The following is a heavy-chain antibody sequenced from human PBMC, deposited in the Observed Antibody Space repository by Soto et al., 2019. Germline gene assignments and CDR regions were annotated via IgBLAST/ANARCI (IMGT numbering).Heavy chain of an antibody. CDR3: AKGGSYYPVDY. V-gene: IGHV3-23*01. CDR1: GLTFSSYA. D-gene: IGHD1-26*01. Sequence: EVQLLESGGGLVQPGGSLRLSCAASGLTFSSYAMSWVRQAPGKGLEWGSAISGSGGSTYYADSVEGRFTISRDNSKNTLYLQMNSLRAADTAVYYCAKGGSYYPVDYWGQGTMVTASS. CDR2: ISGSGGST. J-gene: IGHJ4*02.